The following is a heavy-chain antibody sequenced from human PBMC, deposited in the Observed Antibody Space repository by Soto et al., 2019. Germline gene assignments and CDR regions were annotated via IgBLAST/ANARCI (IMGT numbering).Heavy chain of an antibody. Sequence: QVQLQESGPGLVKPSQTLSLTCTVSGGSISSGDYYWSWIRQPPGKGLEWIGYIYYSGSTYYNPSLKSRVTISVDTSKNQFSLKLSSVTAADTAVYYCARAGRYYYDSSGPDYWGQGTLVTVSS. V-gene: IGHV4-30-4*01. J-gene: IGHJ4*02. CDR1: GGSISSGDYY. CDR3: ARAGRYYYDSSGPDY. D-gene: IGHD3-22*01. CDR2: IYYSGST.